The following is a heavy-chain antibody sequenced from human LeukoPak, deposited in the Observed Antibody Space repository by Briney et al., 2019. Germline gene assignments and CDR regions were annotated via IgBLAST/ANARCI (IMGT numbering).Heavy chain of an antibody. Sequence: PGGSLRLSCGASGFTVSTNYMSLVRQAPGKGLEWVSSISSSSSYIYYADSVKGRFTISRDNAKNSLYLQMNSLRAEDTAVYYCAREVRTGYFLYGMDVWGQGTTVTVSS. CDR2: ISSSSSYI. D-gene: IGHD3/OR15-3a*01. V-gene: IGHV3-21*01. CDR3: AREVRTGYFLYGMDV. J-gene: IGHJ6*02. CDR1: GFTVSTNY.